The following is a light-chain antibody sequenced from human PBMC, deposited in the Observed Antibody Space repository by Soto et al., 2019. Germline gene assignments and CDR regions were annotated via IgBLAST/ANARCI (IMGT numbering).Light chain of an antibody. Sequence: DIPMTQSPSSLSASVGDRVTVTCRASQGISKSLAWYQQKPGKVPKLLIYAASTLQSGVPSRFSGSGSGTDFTLTISSLQPEDVATYYCQHYNSAPLTFGGGTKVDIK. CDR2: AAS. CDR1: QGISKS. CDR3: QHYNSAPLT. V-gene: IGKV1-27*01. J-gene: IGKJ4*01.